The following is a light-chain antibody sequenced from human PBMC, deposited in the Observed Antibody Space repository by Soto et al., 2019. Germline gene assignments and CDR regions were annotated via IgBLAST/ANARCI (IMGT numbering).Light chain of an antibody. CDR2: GAS. Sequence: EIVMTQSPATLSASPGERATLSCRASQSVSSNLAWYQQKPGQAPRLLIYGASTRATGIPVRFSGSGSGTDFTLTISSLQSEDFAVYYCQQYNNWPITFGQGTRLEIK. J-gene: IGKJ5*01. CDR1: QSVSSN. CDR3: QQYNNWPIT. V-gene: IGKV3-15*01.